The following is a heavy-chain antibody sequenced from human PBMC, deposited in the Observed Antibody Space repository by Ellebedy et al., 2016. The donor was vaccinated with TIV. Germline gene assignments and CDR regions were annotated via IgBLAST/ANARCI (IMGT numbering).Heavy chain of an antibody. D-gene: IGHD2/OR15-2a*01. Sequence: AASVKVSCKASGYSFTNYYINWVRQAPGQGLEWMGWINPNSGVTKYAQKFQGRVTLTRDTSISTAYMELGSLRSDDTAVYYCARLKTELSYERSADRWFDPWGQGTLVTVSS. CDR1: GYSFTNYY. J-gene: IGHJ5*02. V-gene: IGHV1-2*02. CDR3: ARLKTELSYERSADRWFDP. CDR2: INPNSGVT.